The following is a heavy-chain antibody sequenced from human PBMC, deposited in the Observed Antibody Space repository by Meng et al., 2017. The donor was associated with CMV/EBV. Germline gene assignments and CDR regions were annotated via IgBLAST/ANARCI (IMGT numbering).Heavy chain of an antibody. V-gene: IGHV3-23*01. CDR3: AKDGVGGWHENRAVY. Sequence: GGSLRPSCAASGFTFSSSAMSWVRQAPGKGLEWVSAISGSGGSTYYADSVKGRFTISRDNSKNTLYLQMNSLRAEDTAVYYCAKDGVGGWHENRAVYWGQGTLVTVSS. CDR2: ISGSGGST. CDR1: GFTFSSSA. D-gene: IGHD6-19*01. J-gene: IGHJ4*02.